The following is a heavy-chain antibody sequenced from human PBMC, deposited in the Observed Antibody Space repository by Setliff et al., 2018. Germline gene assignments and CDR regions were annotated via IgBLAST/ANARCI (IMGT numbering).Heavy chain of an antibody. D-gene: IGHD3-10*01. J-gene: IGHJ3*01. CDR1: GGSFSGNY. Sequence: SETLSLTCAVYGGSFSGNYWTWIRQSPGQGLEWIGEINHNGNTNYSPSLKSRVTTSVDTSKNQFSLKVHSVTAADTAVYYCARAPNRIGTMVRGVSRAFDVWSQGTLVTVSS. CDR2: INHNGNT. V-gene: IGHV4-34*01. CDR3: ARAPNRIGTMVRGVSRAFDV.